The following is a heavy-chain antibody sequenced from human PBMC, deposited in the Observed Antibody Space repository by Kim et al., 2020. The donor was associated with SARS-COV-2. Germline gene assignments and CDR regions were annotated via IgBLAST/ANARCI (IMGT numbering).Heavy chain of an antibody. J-gene: IGHJ5*02. D-gene: IGHD3-10*01. V-gene: IGHV5-51*01. CDR1: GYSFTNYW. CDR3: ARHYLSNMVRGVNWFDP. Sequence: GESLKISCKGSGYSFTNYWIGWVRQMPGKGLEWMGIIYPGDSDTRYSPSFQGQVTISADKSISTAYLQWSSLKASDTAMYYCARHYLSNMVRGVNWFDPWGQGTLVTVSS. CDR2: IYPGDSDT.